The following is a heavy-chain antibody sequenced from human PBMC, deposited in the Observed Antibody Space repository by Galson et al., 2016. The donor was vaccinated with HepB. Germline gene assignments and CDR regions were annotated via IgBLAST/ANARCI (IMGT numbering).Heavy chain of an antibody. CDR2: IGGNGSPT. CDR1: GFTFYNYA. Sequence: SLRLSCAASGFTFYNYAMDWVRQAPGGGLEWVAAIGGNGSPTYYADSVGGRFSISRDNSKNTLYLQMNSLRAEDTALYYCARGGGYGFFDYWGQGTQVTVSS. D-gene: IGHD5-18*01. CDR3: ARGGGYGFFDY. V-gene: IGHV3-23*01. J-gene: IGHJ4*02.